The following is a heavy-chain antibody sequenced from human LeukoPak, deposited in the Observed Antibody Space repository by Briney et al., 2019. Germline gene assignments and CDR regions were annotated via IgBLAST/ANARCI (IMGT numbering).Heavy chain of an antibody. CDR3: ARGPHIVLVTALDY. CDR2: ISSSSSYI. CDR1: GFTFSSYS. D-gene: IGHD2-21*02. J-gene: IGHJ4*02. Sequence: GGSLRLSCAASGFTFSSYSMNWVRQAPGKGLEWVSSISSSSSYIYYADSVKGRFTISRDNAKNSLYLQMNSLRAEDTAVYYCARGPHIVLVTALDYWGQGTLVTVSP. V-gene: IGHV3-21*01.